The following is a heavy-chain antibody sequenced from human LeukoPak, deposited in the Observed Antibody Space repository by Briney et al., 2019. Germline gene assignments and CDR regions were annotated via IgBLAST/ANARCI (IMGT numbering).Heavy chain of an antibody. D-gene: IGHD5-24*01. CDR1: GFTFSIYS. J-gene: IGHJ4*02. CDR2: ISGDSNYI. Sequence: PGGSLRLSCAASGFTFSIYSMSWVRQAPGKGLEWVSSISGDSNYIYYADSVKGRFTISRDNAKNSLFLQMNSLRAEDTAVYYCARMTINGNCPPDYWGQGTLVTVSS. CDR3: ARMTINGNCPPDY. V-gene: IGHV3-21*01.